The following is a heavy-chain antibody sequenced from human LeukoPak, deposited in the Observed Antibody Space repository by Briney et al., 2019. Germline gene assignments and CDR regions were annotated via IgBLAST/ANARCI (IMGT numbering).Heavy chain of an antibody. CDR1: GFTFSSYA. V-gene: IGHV3-23*01. D-gene: IGHD4-23*01. CDR3: AKATDYGGLFDY. Sequence: AGGSLRFSCAASGFTFSSYAMSWLRQAPGEGLEWVSAISGSGGSTYYADSVKGRFTISRDNSKNTLYLQMNSLRAEDTAVYYCAKATDYGGLFDYWGQGTLVTVSS. CDR2: ISGSGGST. J-gene: IGHJ4*02.